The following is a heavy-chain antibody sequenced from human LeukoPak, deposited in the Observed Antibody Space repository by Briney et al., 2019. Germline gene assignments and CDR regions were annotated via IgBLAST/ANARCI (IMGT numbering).Heavy chain of an antibody. CDR3: ARGKKPGVGVAGTGYFFDP. Sequence: ASVKVSCKASGYTLSNYGISWVRQAPGQGLEWMGWISTYIDKTKYAQKFQGRVTMTTDPSTSTAYMEVTSLRYDDTAVYYCARGKKPGVGVAGTGYFFDPWGQGTLVTVSS. V-gene: IGHV1-18*01. J-gene: IGHJ5*02. D-gene: IGHD6-19*01. CDR1: GYTLSNYG. CDR2: ISTYIDKT.